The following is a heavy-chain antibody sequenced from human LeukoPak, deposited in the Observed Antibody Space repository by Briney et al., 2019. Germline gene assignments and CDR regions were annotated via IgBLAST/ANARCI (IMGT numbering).Heavy chain of an antibody. CDR3: ARDYSSGRDF. D-gene: IGHD3-22*01. CDR2: IKPDGGET. V-gene: IGHV3-7*04. Sequence: GGSLRLSCVGSGFSFSSYWMTWVRQAPGKGLEWVANIKPDGGETYYVDSVKGRFTISRDNAKNSLDLQMNSLRAEDTAVYYCARDYSSGRDFWGQGTLVTVSS. J-gene: IGHJ4*02. CDR1: GFSFSSYW.